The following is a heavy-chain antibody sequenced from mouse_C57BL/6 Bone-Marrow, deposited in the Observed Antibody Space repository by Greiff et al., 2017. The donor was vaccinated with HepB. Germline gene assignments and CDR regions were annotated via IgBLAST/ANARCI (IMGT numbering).Heavy chain of an antibody. CDR2: IWSDGST. D-gene: IGHD2-2*01. J-gene: IGHJ4*01. V-gene: IGHV2-6-1*01. CDR1: GFSLTSYG. CDR3: ARHPLYGYGAMDY. Sequence: QVQLKESGPGLVAPSQSLSITCTVSGFSLTSYGVHWVRQPPGKGLEWLVVIWSDGSTTYNSALKSRLSISKDNSKSQVFLKMNSLQTDDTAMYYCARHPLYGYGAMDYWGQGTSVTVSS.